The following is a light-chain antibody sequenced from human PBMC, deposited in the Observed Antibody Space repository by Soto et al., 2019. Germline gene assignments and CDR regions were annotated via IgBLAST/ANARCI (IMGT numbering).Light chain of an antibody. V-gene: IGKV3-11*01. J-gene: IGKJ4*01. CDR2: DAS. CDR1: LSVRTDLSY. CDR3: QQRSNIPPV. Sequence: EIAMSQSPATLTVTPGERATLSCRASLSVRTDLSYVDWYQQRAGQAPRLLIYDASNRATGIPARFSGSGSGTDFTLTTSSVEPDDVAVYYCQQRSNIPPVFGGGTKVDIK.